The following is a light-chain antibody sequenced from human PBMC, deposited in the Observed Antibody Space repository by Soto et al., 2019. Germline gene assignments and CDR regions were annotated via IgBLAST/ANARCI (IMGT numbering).Light chain of an antibody. Sequence: QSALTQPASVSGSPGQSITISCTGTSSDVGGYNYVSWYQQHPGEAPKLMIYEVSNQPSGVSNRFSGSKSGNTASLTLSGLQAEDEADYYCSSYTSSDTYVFGTGTKVTVL. J-gene: IGLJ1*01. CDR3: SSYTSSDTYV. CDR1: SSDVGGYNY. CDR2: EVS. V-gene: IGLV2-14*01.